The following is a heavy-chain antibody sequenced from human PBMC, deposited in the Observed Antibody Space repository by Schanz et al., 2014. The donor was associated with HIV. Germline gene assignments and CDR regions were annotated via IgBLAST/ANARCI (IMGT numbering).Heavy chain of an antibody. CDR1: GFTFSDFW. V-gene: IGHV3-48*01. CDR3: ARIKIEVAGITSFGPFDN. CDR2: MIWNNGI. D-gene: IGHD6-19*01. Sequence: EVHLVESGGGMVQPGGSLRLSCSAFGFTFSDFWMTWVRQAPGKGLEWVAHMIWNNGIYYADSVKGRFTISRDNSKKTLYLQMNSLRAEDTAVYYCARIKIEVAGITSFGPFDNWGQGTLVTVSS. J-gene: IGHJ4*02.